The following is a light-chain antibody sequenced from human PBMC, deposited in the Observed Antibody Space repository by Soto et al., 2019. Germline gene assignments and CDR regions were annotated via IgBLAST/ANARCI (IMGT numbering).Light chain of an antibody. CDR1: SSNIGNNY. CDR2: DNN. Sequence: QSVLTQPPSVSAAPGQKVTISCSGSSSNIGNNYASWYQHLPGTAPKLLIYDNNERPSGIPDRFSGSKSGTSATLGITGLQTGDEADYYCGTWDTSLSAVVFGGGTKLTVL. V-gene: IGLV1-51*01. CDR3: GTWDTSLSAVV. J-gene: IGLJ2*01.